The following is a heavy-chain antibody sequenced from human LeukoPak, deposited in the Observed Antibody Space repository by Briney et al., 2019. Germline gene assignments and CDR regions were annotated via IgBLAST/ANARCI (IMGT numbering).Heavy chain of an antibody. D-gene: IGHD3-3*01. CDR1: GGSISSGSYY. CDR3: ARGPALRFLEWLFRADWFDP. CDR2: IYTSGST. Sequence: SETLSLTCTVSGGSISSGSYYWSWIRQPAGKGLEWIGRIYTSGSTNYNPSLKSRVTISVDTSKNQFSLKLSSVTAADTAVYYCARGPALRFLEWLFRADWFDPWGQGTLVTVSS. J-gene: IGHJ5*02. V-gene: IGHV4-61*02.